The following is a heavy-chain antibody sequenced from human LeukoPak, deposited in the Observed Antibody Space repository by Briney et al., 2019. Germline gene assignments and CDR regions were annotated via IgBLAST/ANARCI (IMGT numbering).Heavy chain of an antibody. CDR2: INPKSGGT. J-gene: IGHJ3*02. Sequence: ASVKVSCKASGYTFTGYYMHWVRQAPGQGLEWMGLINPKSGGTNYAQKFQGRVTMTRDTSISTAYMELRRLRSDDTAVYYCARENWNDGAFDIWGQGTMVTVSS. CDR1: GYTFTGYY. CDR3: ARENWNDGAFDI. D-gene: IGHD1-1*01. V-gene: IGHV1-2*02.